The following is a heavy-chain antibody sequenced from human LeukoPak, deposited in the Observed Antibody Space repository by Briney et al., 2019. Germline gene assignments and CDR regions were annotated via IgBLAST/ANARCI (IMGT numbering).Heavy chain of an antibody. Sequence: GGSLRLSCATSGFTFSNYGMHWVRQAPGKGLEWVAFIRYNGNNKYYADPVKGRFTISRDNAKNSLYLQMNSLRAEDTAVYYCAVDYDILTGYYTDPVPFDYWGQGTLVTVSS. CDR2: IRYNGNNK. J-gene: IGHJ4*02. CDR3: AVDYDILTGYYTDPVPFDY. CDR1: GFTFSNYG. V-gene: IGHV3-30*02. D-gene: IGHD3-9*01.